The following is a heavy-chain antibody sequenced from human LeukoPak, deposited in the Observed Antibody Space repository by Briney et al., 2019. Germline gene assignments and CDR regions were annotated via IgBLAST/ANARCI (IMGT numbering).Heavy chain of an antibody. D-gene: IGHD2-2*02. CDR1: GGSISSSSYY. V-gene: IGHV4-39*01. CDR3: ARDTIVVVPTSIPGDY. CDR2: IYYSGTT. Sequence: NPSETLSLTCTVSGGSISSSSYYWGWIRQPPGKGLEWIGSIYYSGTTYYNPSLKSRVTISVDTSKNQFSLKLSSVTAADTAVYYCARDTIVVVPTSIPGDYWGQGTLVTVSS. J-gene: IGHJ4*02.